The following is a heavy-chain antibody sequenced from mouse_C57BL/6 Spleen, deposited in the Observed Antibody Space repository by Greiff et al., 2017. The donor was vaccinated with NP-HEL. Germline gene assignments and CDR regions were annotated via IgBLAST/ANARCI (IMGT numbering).Heavy chain of an antibody. CDR1: GYTFTSYW. CDR2: IYPSDSET. Sequence: QVQLKQPGAELVRPGSSVKLSCKASGYTFTSYWMDWVKQRPGQGLEWIGNIYPSDSETHYNQKFKDKATLTVDKSSSTAYMQLSSLTSEDSAVYYCARDITTVVGYWGQGTTLTVSS. V-gene: IGHV1-61*01. CDR3: ARDITTVVGY. D-gene: IGHD1-1*01. J-gene: IGHJ2*01.